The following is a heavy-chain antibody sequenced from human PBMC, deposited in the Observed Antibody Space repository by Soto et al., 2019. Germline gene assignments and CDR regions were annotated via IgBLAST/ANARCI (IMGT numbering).Heavy chain of an antibody. CDR3: AKDSAAAGSYYYYGMDV. CDR1: GFTFSSYA. CDR2: ISGSGGST. Sequence: GGSLRLSCAASGFTFSSYAMSWVRQAPGKGLEWVSAISGSGGSTYYADSVKGRFTISRDKSKNTLYLQMNSLRAEDTALYYCAKDSAAAGSYYYYGMDVWGQGTTVTVSS. J-gene: IGHJ6*02. D-gene: IGHD6-13*01. V-gene: IGHV3-23*01.